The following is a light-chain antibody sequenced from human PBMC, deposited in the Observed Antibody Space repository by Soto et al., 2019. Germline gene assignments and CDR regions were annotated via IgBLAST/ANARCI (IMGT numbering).Light chain of an antibody. V-gene: IGKV1-39*01. J-gene: IGKJ1*01. CDR1: HNTRGY. CDR3: QQSYSTPWT. Sequence: DIQMTQSPSSLSACVRDRVTITCRASHNTRGYLNWYQQKPGKAPKLLIYAASNLQSGIPSRFSGSGSETDFTLTISSLQPEDFATYYCQQSYSTPWTFGQGTKVDIK. CDR2: AAS.